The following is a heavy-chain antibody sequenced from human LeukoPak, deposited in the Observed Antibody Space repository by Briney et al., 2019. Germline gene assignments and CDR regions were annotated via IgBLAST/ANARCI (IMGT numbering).Heavy chain of an antibody. Sequence: GGSLRLSCTASGFTFSSYPMHWVRQAPGKGLEWVAVISYNGDTSLYANSVKGRFTISRDSSRNTLYLQMDSLRYEDTALYYCARDPLRGWGDYFDYWGQGTLVTVSS. V-gene: IGHV3-30-3*01. J-gene: IGHJ4*02. D-gene: IGHD3-10*01. CDR2: ISYNGDTS. CDR1: GFTFSSYP. CDR3: ARDPLRGWGDYFDY.